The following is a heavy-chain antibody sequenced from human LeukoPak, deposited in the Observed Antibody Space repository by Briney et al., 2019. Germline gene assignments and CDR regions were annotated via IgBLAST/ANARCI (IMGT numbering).Heavy chain of an antibody. CDR1: GCSISSYY. CDR2: IYTSGST. V-gene: IGHV4-4*07. CDR3: AREAGIAADDAFDI. J-gene: IGHJ3*02. D-gene: IGHD6-25*01. Sequence: SETLSLTCTVSGCSISSYYWSWIRQPAGKGLEWIGRIYTSGSTNYNPSLKSRVTMSVDTSKNQFSLKLSSVTAADTAVYYCAREAGIAADDAFDIWGQGTMVTVSS.